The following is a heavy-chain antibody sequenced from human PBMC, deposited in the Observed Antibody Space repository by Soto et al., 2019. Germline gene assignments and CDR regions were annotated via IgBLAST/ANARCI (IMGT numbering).Heavy chain of an antibody. CDR2: IIPIFGTA. V-gene: IGHV1-69*13. CDR3: ARFGEVTTSFHGRALDYLDY. J-gene: IGHJ4*02. D-gene: IGHD4-17*01. CDR1: GGTFSSYA. Sequence: GASVKVSCKASGGTFSSYAISWVRQAPGQGLEWTGGIIPIFGTANYAQKFQGRVTITADESTSTAYMELSSLRSEDTAVYYCARFGEVTTSFHGRALDYLDYWGQGTLVTVPQ.